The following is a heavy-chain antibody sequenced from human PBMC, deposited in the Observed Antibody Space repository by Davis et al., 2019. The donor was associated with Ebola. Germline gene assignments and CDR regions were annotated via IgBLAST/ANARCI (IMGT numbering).Heavy chain of an antibody. J-gene: IGHJ4*02. D-gene: IGHD2-2*02. CDR2: ISYDGSNK. CDR1: GFIFSSYA. CDR3: ARIDNTLGCAN. V-gene: IGHV3-30-3*01. Sequence: GGSLRLSCAASGFIFSSYAMHWVRQAPGKGLEWVAVISYDGSNKYYADSVKGRFTISRDNAKNSLYLQMNSLRAEDTAVYYCARIDNTLGCANWGQGTLVTVSS.